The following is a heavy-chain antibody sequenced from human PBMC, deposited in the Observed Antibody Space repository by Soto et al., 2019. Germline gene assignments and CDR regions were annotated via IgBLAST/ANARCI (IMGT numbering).Heavy chain of an antibody. J-gene: IGHJ4*02. V-gene: IGHV5-51*01. D-gene: IGHD5-12*01. Sequence: GESLKISCKASGYSFTNYWIGWVRQMPVKGLEWMAIIYPGDSDTRYSPSFQGQVTVSADKSISTAYLQWSSLRASDTAMYYCGRPGYSGYDPFYFDYWGQGTLVTVSS. CDR1: GYSFTNYW. CDR2: IYPGDSDT. CDR3: GRPGYSGYDPFYFDY.